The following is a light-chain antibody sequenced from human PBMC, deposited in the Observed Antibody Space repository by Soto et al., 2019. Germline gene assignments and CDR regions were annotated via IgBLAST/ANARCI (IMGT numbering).Light chain of an antibody. CDR1: QSISSY. CDR3: QHRSNWPSIT. CDR2: DAS. V-gene: IGKV3-11*01. J-gene: IGKJ5*01. Sequence: EIVLTQSPGTLSLSPGERATLSCRASQSISSYLAWYQQKPGQAPRLLMYDASNRATGIPARFSGSGSGTDFTLTISSLEPEDFAVYYCQHRSNWPSITFDQGTRLEIK.